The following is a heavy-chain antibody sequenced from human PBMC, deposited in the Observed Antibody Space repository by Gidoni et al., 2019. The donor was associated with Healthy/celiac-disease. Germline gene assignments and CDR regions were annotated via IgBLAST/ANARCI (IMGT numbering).Heavy chain of an antibody. J-gene: IGHJ6*02. Sequence: EVQLVESGGGLVKPGGSLRLSCAASGFTFSNAWMSWVRQAPGKGLEWVGRIKSKTDGGTTDYAAPVKGRFTISRDDSKNTLYLQMNSLKTEDTAVYYCTTFSTVTTHYYYYGMDVWGQGTTVTVSS. CDR1: GFTFSNAW. CDR2: IKSKTDGGTT. V-gene: IGHV3-15*01. CDR3: TTFSTVTTHYYYYGMDV. D-gene: IGHD4-17*01.